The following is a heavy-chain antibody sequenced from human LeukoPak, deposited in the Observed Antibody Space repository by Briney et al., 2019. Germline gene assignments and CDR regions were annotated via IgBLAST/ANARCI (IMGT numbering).Heavy chain of an antibody. CDR1: GFTFSSYW. CDR2: IKKEGSEK. J-gene: IGHJ3*02. D-gene: IGHD1-26*01. CDR3: ARVMSGSGSYYLPRDDAFDI. V-gene: IGHV3-7*03. Sequence: GGSLRLTCAASGFTFSSYWMSWVRQAPGKGLEWVANIKKEGSEKYYVDSVKGRFTISRDNAKSSLYLQMNSLRAEDTAVYYCARVMSGSGSYYLPRDDAFDIWGQGTMVTVSS.